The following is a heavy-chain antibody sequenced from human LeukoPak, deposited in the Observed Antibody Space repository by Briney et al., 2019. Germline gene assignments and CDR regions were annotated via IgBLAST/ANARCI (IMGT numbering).Heavy chain of an antibody. CDR3: ARDGWFGDYNWFDP. Sequence: GGSLRLSCAASGFTFSSYSMNWVRQAPGKGLEWVPYISSASNTIYYADSVKGRFTISRDNAKNSLYLQMNSLRAEDTAMYYCARDGWFGDYNWFDPWGQGTLVTVSS. V-gene: IGHV3-48*01. D-gene: IGHD3-10*01. J-gene: IGHJ5*02. CDR2: ISSASNTI. CDR1: GFTFSSYS.